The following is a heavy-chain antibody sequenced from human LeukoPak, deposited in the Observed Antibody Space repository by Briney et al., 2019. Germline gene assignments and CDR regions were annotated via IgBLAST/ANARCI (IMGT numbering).Heavy chain of an antibody. J-gene: IGHJ4*02. Sequence: GRSLRLSCAASGFTFSSYWMSWVRQAPGKGLEWVANIKQDGSEKYYVDSVKGRFTISRDNAKNSLYLQMNSLRAEDTAVYYCASRWPYAEFDYWGQGTLVTVSS. CDR3: ASRWPYAEFDY. CDR2: IKQDGSEK. V-gene: IGHV3-7*01. CDR1: GFTFSSYW. D-gene: IGHD4-23*01.